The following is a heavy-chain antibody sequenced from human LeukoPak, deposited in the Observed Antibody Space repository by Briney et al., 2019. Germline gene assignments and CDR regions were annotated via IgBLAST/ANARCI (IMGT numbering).Heavy chain of an antibody. J-gene: IGHJ4*02. CDR3: ARVATVTTVFDY. CDR1: GFIFSTYT. CDR2: ISSSSTYI. D-gene: IGHD4-17*01. Sequence: GGSLRLSCAASGFIFSTYTMTWVRQAPGKGLEWVSSISSSSTYIYYADSLKGRFTISRDNAKNSLFLQMNSLRAEDTAVYYCARVATVTTVFDYWGLGTLVTVSS. V-gene: IGHV3-21*01.